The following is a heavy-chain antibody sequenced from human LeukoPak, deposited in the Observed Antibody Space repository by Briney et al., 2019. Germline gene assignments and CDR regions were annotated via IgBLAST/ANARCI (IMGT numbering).Heavy chain of an antibody. CDR3: ATTPGAYYYYHMDV. J-gene: IGHJ6*02. CDR2: ILGSGGDT. Sequence: GGSLRLSCAASGFTFSTYVMTWVRQAPGKGLEWVSAILGSGGDTYYTDSVKGRFTISRDNSKNTLYLQMNSLRAEDTAVYYCATTPGAYYYYHMDVWGQGTTVTVSS. CDR1: GFTFSTYV. D-gene: IGHD3-10*01. V-gene: IGHV3-23*01.